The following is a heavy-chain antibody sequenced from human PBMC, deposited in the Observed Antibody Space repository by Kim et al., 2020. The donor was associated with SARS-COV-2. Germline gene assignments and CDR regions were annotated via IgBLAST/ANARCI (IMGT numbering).Heavy chain of an antibody. CDR3: ARRGYYDSSGYYPPNNGFDP. J-gene: IGHJ5*02. Sequence: GESLKISCKGSGYSFTSYWIGWVRQMPGKGLEWMGIIYPGDSDTRYSPSFQGQVTISADKSISTAYLQWSSLKASDTAMYYCARRGYYDSSGYYPPNNGFDPWGQGTLVTVSS. D-gene: IGHD3-22*01. CDR2: IYPGDSDT. CDR1: GYSFTSYW. V-gene: IGHV5-51*01.